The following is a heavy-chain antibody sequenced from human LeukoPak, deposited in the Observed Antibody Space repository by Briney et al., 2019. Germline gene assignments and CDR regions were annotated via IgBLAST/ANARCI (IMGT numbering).Heavy chain of an antibody. CDR1: GFTFSNHG. CDR3: AKISSSAESNFDY. Sequence: GGSLRLSCAASGFTFSNHGMHWVRQAPDKGLEWVAFIWPDGSKKYYADSVKGRFAISRENSKNTVYLQMNDLRPEDTALYFCAKISSSAESNFDYWGQGTPLTVSS. V-gene: IGHV3-30*02. J-gene: IGHJ4*02. D-gene: IGHD6-25*01. CDR2: IWPDGSKK.